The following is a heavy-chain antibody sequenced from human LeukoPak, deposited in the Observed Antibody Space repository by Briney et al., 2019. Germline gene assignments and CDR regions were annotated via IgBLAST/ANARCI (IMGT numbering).Heavy chain of an antibody. V-gene: IGHV3-33*01. J-gene: IGHJ4*02. CDR1: GFTFSSYG. Sequence: GSLRLSCAASGFTFSSYGMHWVRQAPGKGLEWVAVIWYDGSNKYYADSVKGRFTISRDNSKNTLYLQMNSLRAEDTAVYYYARDGDDIQLWLPVYFDYWGQGTLVTVSS. CDR3: ARDGDDIQLWLPVYFDY. D-gene: IGHD5-18*01. CDR2: IWYDGSNK.